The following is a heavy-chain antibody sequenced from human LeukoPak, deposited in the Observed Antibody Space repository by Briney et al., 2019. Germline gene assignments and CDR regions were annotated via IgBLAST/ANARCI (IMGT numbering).Heavy chain of an antibody. Sequence: GGSLRLSCAASGFTFSTYAMHWVRQTPGKGLQWVAVISSDGTNEYYTDSLKGRFTISRDNSKNTLYLQMNSLRAEDTAVYYCARDRSGWYYFDYWGQGILVTVSS. CDR3: ARDRSGWYYFDY. V-gene: IGHV3-30*10. CDR1: GFTFSTYA. D-gene: IGHD6-19*01. CDR2: ISSDGTNE. J-gene: IGHJ4*02.